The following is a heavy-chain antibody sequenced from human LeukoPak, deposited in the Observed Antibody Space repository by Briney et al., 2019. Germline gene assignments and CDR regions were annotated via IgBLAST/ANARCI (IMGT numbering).Heavy chain of an antibody. J-gene: IGHJ5*02. D-gene: IGHD1-26*01. Sequence: ASVKVSCKASGYTFTGYYMHWVRQAPGQGLEWMGWINPNSGGTNYAQKFQGRVTMTRDTSISTAYMELSRLRSDDTAVCYCARDKWELRGRNWFDPWGQGTLVTVSS. CDR3: ARDKWELRGRNWFDP. V-gene: IGHV1-2*02. CDR2: INPNSGGT. CDR1: GYTFTGYY.